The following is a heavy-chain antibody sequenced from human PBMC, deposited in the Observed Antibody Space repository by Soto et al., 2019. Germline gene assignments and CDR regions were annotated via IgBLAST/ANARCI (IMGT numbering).Heavy chain of an antibody. Sequence: QMQLVQSGAEVKKTGSSVTVSCKALGNAFTYRYLHWVRQAPGQPLEWMGWITPFNGDVHYAQKFQERVTITRDTSINTAYMRMSSLRSEDTAMYYCASGGAGSGPFTWELPDHWGQGTRVTVSS. CDR3: ASGGAGSGPFTWELPDH. J-gene: IGHJ4*02. CDR1: GNAFTYRY. V-gene: IGHV1-45*02. CDR2: ITPFNGDV. D-gene: IGHD1-26*01.